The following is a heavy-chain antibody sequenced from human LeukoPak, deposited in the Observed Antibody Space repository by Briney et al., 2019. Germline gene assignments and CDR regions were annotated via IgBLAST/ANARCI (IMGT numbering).Heavy chain of an antibody. CDR1: GETLTELS. V-gene: IGHV1-8*01. Sequence: ASVKVSCKVSGETLTELSIHWVRQATGQGLEWMGWMNPNSGNTGYAQKFQGRVTMTRNTSISTAYMELSSLRSEDTAVYYCARAGGIAVARAWFDPWGQGILVTVSS. CDR3: ARAGGIAVARAWFDP. CDR2: MNPNSGNT. D-gene: IGHD6-19*01. J-gene: IGHJ5*02.